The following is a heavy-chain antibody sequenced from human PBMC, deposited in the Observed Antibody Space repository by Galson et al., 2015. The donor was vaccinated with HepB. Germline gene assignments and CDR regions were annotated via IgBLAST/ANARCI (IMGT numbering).Heavy chain of an antibody. V-gene: IGHV1-8*01. CDR3: ARRYCDVLTGLTAFDI. CDR1: GYTFTRYD. Sequence: SGYTFTRYDINWVRQATGQGLEWMGWMNPNSGNTGYAQKLQGRVTMTRNTSISTAYMELSSLRSEDTAVYYCARRYCDVLTGLTAFDIWGQGTMVTVSS. CDR2: MNPNSGNT. D-gene: IGHD3-9*01. J-gene: IGHJ3*02.